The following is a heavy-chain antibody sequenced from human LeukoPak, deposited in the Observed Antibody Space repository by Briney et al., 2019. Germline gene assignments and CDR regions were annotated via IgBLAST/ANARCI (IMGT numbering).Heavy chain of an antibody. Sequence: PSETLSLTCAIYGGSFSGYYWSWIRQSPGKGLEWIGEINPGGSTNYNPSLEIRVTISVDTSKKQFSLNLTSVTAADTAVYYCATRGYCGGGNCYPTPYNYYYYMDVWGPGTTVTVSS. CDR2: INPGGST. CDR1: GGSFSGYY. D-gene: IGHD2-15*01. V-gene: IGHV4-34*01. CDR3: ATRGYCGGGNCYPTPYNYYYYMDV. J-gene: IGHJ6*03.